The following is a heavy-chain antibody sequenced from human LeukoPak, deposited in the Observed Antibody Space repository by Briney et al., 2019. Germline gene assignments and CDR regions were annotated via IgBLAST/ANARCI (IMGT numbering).Heavy chain of an antibody. J-gene: IGHJ6*02. CDR2: IIPIFGTA. D-gene: IGHD2-2*02. V-gene: IGHV1-69*01. CDR3: AGDIVVVPAAIRSHGSPSRLYYYYGMDV. Sequence: SVKVSCKASGGTFSSYAISWVRQAPGQGLEWMGGIIPIFGTANYAQKFQGRVTITADESTSTAYMELSSLRSEDTAVYYCAGDIVVVPAAIRSHGSPSRLYYYYGMDVWGQGTTVTVSS. CDR1: GGTFSSYA.